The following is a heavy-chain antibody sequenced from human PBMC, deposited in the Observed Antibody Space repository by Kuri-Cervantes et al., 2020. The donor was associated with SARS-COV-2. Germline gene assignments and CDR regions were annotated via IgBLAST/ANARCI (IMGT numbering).Heavy chain of an antibody. CDR1: GGSISTNY. Sequence: ESLKISCTVSGGSISTNYWSWIRQPPGKGLEWIGYIFYTGSTNYNPSLKSRVTISVDTSKNQFSLKLSSVTAADTAVYYCARDLFTMVRGNSWGWFDPWGQGTLVTVSS. V-gene: IGHV4-59*01. J-gene: IGHJ5*02. CDR3: ARDLFTMVRGNSWGWFDP. CDR2: IFYTGST. D-gene: IGHD3-10*01.